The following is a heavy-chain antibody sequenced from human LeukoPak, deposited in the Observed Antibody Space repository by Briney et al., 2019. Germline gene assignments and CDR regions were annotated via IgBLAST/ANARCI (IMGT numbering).Heavy chain of an antibody. J-gene: IGHJ4*02. CDR1: SGSISSTSYY. V-gene: IGHV4-39*01. D-gene: IGHD5-12*01. CDR3: ARPQGVASVWDFEY. CDR2: IYYSGST. Sequence: PSETLSLTCTVSSGSISSTSYYWGWIRQPPGKGLEWIGSIYYSGSTYYNPSLKSRVTISVDTSKNQFSLQVRSVTAADTAVYFCARPQGVASVWDFEYWGQGTLVSVSS.